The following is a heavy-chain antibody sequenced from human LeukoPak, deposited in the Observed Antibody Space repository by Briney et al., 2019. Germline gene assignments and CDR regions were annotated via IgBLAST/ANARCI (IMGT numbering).Heavy chain of an antibody. CDR1: GFTFSSYA. D-gene: IGHD1-26*01. J-gene: IGHJ4*02. V-gene: IGHV3-30*02. Sequence: GGSLRLSCAASGFTFSSYAMSWVRQAPGKGLEWVAFIRYDGSNKYYADSVKGRFTISRDNSKNTLYLQMNSLRAEDTAVYYCAKDRSGSYSQGLDYWGQGTLVTVSS. CDR2: IRYDGSNK. CDR3: AKDRSGSYSQGLDY.